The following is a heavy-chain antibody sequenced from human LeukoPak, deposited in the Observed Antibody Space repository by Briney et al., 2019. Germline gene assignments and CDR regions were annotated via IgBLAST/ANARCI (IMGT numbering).Heavy chain of an antibody. CDR1: GYTFTGYY. J-gene: IGHJ4*02. CDR3: ARGDLGYYDSSGYFGVGYFDY. CDR2: INPNSGGT. V-gene: IGHV1-2*02. Sequence: ASVKVSCKASGYTFTGYYMHWVRQAPGQGLEWMGWINPNSGGTNYARKFQGRVTMTRDTSISTAYMELSRLRSDDTAVYYCARGDLGYYDSSGYFGVGYFDYWGQGTLVTVSS. D-gene: IGHD3-22*01.